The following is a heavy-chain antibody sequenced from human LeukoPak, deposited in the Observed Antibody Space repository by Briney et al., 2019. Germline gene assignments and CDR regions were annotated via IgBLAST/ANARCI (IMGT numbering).Heavy chain of an antibody. V-gene: IGHV3-23*01. J-gene: IGHJ4*02. Sequence: GGSLRLSCAASGFTFSSYAMSWVRQAPGKGLEWVSAISGSGGSTYYADSVKGRFTISRDNSKSTLYLQMNSPRAEDTAVYYCAKRSTAMALYYFDYWGQGTLVTVSS. CDR3: AKRSTAMALYYFDY. CDR2: ISGSGGST. CDR1: GFTFSSYA. D-gene: IGHD5-18*01.